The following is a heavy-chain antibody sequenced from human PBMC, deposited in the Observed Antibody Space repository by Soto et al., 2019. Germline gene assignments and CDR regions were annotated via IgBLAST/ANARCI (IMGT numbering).Heavy chain of an antibody. CDR2: IYYSGST. V-gene: IGHV4-39*01. Sequence: SETLSLTCTVSGGSISSSSYYWGWIRQPPGKGLEWIGSIYYSGSTYYNPSLKSRVTISVDTSKNQFSLKLSSVTAADTAVYYCARLAIAAAGTFYYGMDVWGQGTTVTVSS. CDR1: GGSISSSSYY. D-gene: IGHD6-13*01. CDR3: ARLAIAAAGTFYYGMDV. J-gene: IGHJ6*02.